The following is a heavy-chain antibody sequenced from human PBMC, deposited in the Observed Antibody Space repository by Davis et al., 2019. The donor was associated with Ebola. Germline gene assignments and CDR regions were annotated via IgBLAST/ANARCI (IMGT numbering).Heavy chain of an antibody. D-gene: IGHD3-22*01. CDR2: IYYSGST. Sequence: MPSETLSLTCTVSGGSISSSSYYWGWIRQPPGKGLEWIGSIYYSGSTYYNPSLKSRVTISVDTSKNQFSLKLSSVTAADTAVYYCARQITMIVAWGQGTLVTVSS. CDR1: GGSISSSSYY. CDR3: ARQITMIVA. V-gene: IGHV4-39*01. J-gene: IGHJ4*02.